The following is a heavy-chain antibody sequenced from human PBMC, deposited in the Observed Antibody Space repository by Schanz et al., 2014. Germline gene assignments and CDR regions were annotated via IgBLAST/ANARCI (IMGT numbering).Heavy chain of an antibody. CDR2: INPNTGGT. CDR3: ARVRSEDYGGMDV. Sequence: QVQLVQSGAEVKKPGSSVTVSCKASGDTLSSYGISWVRQAPGQGLEWMGRINPNTGGTQYAQKFQGRVTMTTAKSISTVYMELSRLRSDDTAVYYCARVRSEDYGGMDVWGQGTTVTVSS. V-gene: IGHV1-2*02. J-gene: IGHJ6*02. CDR1: GDTLSSYG.